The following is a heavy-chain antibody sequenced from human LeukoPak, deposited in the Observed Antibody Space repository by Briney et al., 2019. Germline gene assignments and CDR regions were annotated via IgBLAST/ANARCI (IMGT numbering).Heavy chain of an antibody. V-gene: IGHV4-4*07. D-gene: IGHD6-19*01. CDR1: GGSIRGYY. CDR3: ARDLYASGWSLYFDY. J-gene: IGHJ4*02. CDR2: IHSGGST. Sequence: SETLSLTCTVSGGSIRGYYWNWIRQPAGKGLEWIGRIHSGGSTNYNPSFRSRVTMSVDTSKNQFSLKLSSVTAADTAVYYCARDLYASGWSLYFDYWGQGTLVTVSS.